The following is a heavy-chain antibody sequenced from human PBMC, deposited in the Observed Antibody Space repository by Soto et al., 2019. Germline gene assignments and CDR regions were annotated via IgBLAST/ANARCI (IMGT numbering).Heavy chain of an antibody. J-gene: IGHJ6*02. CDR3: ARDRGYCSSTSCYYYYGMDV. D-gene: IGHD2-2*01. Sequence: GASVKVSFKASGYTFTGYYMHWVRQAPGQGLEWMGWINPNSGGTNYAQKFQGRVTMTRDTSISTAYMELSRLRSDDTAVYYCARDRGYCSSTSCYYYYGMDVWGQGTTVTVSS. V-gene: IGHV1-2*02. CDR1: GYTFTGYY. CDR2: INPNSGGT.